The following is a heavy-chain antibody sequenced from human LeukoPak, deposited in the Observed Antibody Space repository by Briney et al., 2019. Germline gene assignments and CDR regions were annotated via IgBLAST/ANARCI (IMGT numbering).Heavy chain of an antibody. D-gene: IGHD2-15*01. J-gene: IGHJ6*03. V-gene: IGHV4-38-2*02. CDR1: GGSFSGYY. CDR2: IYHSGST. CDR3: AREGRYCSGGSCSYMDV. Sequence: SETLSLTCAVYGGSFSGYYWGWIRQPPGKGLEWIGSIYHSGSTYYNSSLKSRVTISVDTSKNQFSLKLSSVTAADTAVYYCAREGRYCSGGSCSYMDVWGKGTTVTVSS.